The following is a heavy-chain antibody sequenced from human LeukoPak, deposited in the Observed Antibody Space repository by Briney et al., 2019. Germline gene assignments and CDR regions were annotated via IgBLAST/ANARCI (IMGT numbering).Heavy chain of an antibody. CDR2: ISAYNSAYNGNT. CDR1: GYTFINYG. V-gene: IGHV1-18*01. D-gene: IGHD3-10*01. Sequence: GASVKVSFKASGYTFINYGITWVRQAPGQGLEGMGWISAYNSAYNGNTHYAQKLQGRVTMTTDTSTNTGYMELRSLRSDDTAVYYCAREYGSGSYTGIDYWGQGTLVTVSS. J-gene: IGHJ4*02. CDR3: AREYGSGSYTGIDY.